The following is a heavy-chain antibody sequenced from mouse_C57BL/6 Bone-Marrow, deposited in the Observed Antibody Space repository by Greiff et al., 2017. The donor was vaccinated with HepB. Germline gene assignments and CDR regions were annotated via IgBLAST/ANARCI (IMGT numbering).Heavy chain of an antibody. CDR2: INPYNGGT. Sequence: VQLQQSGPVLVKPGASVKMSCKASGYTFTDYYMNWVKQSHGKSLEWIGVINPYNGGTSYNQKFKGKATLTVDKSSITAYMELNSLTSEDSAVYYCARGGATMVTGDDYWGQGTTLTVSS. CDR3: ARGGATMVTGDDY. D-gene: IGHD2-2*01. CDR1: GYTFTDYY. J-gene: IGHJ2*01. V-gene: IGHV1-19*01.